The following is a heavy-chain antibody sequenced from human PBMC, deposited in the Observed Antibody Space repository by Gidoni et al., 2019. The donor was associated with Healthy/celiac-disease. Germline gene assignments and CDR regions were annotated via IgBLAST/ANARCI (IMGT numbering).Heavy chain of an antibody. V-gene: IGHV2-5*02. CDR2: IYWDDDK. J-gene: IGHJ4*02. CDR3: AHRREMATFFDY. D-gene: IGHD5-12*01. Sequence: QITLKESGPTLVKPTQTLTLTCTFSGFSLSTSGVGVGLIRQPPGKALEWLALIYWDDDKSYSPSLKSRLTITNDTSKNHVVLTMTNMDPVDTATYYCAHRREMATFFDYWGQGTLVTVSS. CDR1: GFSLSTSGVG.